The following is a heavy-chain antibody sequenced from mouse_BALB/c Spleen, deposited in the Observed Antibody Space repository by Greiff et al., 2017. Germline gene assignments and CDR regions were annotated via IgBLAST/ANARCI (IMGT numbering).Heavy chain of an antibody. CDR3: ARFFYGYGFDY. CDR1: GYTFSSYW. D-gene: IGHD2-2*01. J-gene: IGHJ2*01. V-gene: IGHV1-9*01. CDR2: ILPGSGST. Sequence: QVQLQQSGAELMKPGASVKISCKATGYTFSSYWIEWVKQRPGHGLEWIGEILPGSGSTNYNEKFKGKATFTADTSSNTAYMQLSSLTSEDSAVYYCARFFYGYGFDYWGQGTTLTVSS.